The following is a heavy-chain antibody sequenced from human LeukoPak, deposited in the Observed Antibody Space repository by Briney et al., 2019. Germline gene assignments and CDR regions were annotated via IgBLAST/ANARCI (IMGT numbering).Heavy chain of an antibody. CDR3: ARGGGIQPFDY. Sequence: GGSLRLSCAASGFTFSSYSVNWVRQAPGKGLEWVSSISSSSSYIYYADSVKGRFTISRDNAKNSLYLQMNSLRAEDTAVYYCARGGGIQPFDYWGQGTLVTVSS. D-gene: IGHD5-18*01. CDR1: GFTFSSYS. CDR2: ISSSSSYI. J-gene: IGHJ4*02. V-gene: IGHV3-21*01.